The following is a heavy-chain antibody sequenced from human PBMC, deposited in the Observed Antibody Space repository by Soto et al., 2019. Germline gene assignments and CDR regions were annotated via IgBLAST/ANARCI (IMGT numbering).Heavy chain of an antibody. V-gene: IGHV4-61*03. J-gene: IGHJ6*02. Sequence: SETLSLTCSVSGGSVSNGYYYWTWIRQPPGKGLEWIGYIHYSGGTNYNPSLKSRVTISVDTSNNHFSLKLSSVTAADTAVYYCARVVQKDGGLLSNYYYGLDVWGQGTTVTSP. CDR3: ARVVQKDGGLLSNYYYGLDV. D-gene: IGHD3-10*01. CDR2: IHYSGGT. CDR1: GGSVSNGYYY.